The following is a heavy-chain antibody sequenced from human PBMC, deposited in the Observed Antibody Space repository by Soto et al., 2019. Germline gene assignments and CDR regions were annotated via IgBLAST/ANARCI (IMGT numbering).Heavy chain of an antibody. Sequence: QVQLQESGPGLVKPSQTLSLTCTVSGGSISSGGYYWSWIRQHPGKGLEWIGYIYYSGSTSYNPSLTSRVTIXXHXSXXQFSLKLSSVTAADTAGYYCARDGGYGSGSYRFDYWGQGTLVTVSS. J-gene: IGHJ4*02. D-gene: IGHD3-10*01. CDR2: IYYSGST. CDR3: ARDGGYGSGSYRFDY. CDR1: GGSISSGGYY. V-gene: IGHV4-31*03.